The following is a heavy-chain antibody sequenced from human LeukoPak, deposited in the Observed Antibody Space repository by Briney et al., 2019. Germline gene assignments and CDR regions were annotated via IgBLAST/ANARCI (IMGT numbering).Heavy chain of an antibody. J-gene: IGHJ6*03. CDR2: ISGSGGST. CDR1: GFTFSSYA. V-gene: IGHV3-23*01. D-gene: IGHD1-1*01. Sequence: PGGSLRLSCAASGFTFSSYAMSWVRQAPGKGLEWVSAISGSGGSTYYADSVKGRFTISRDNSKNTLYLQMNSLRAEDTAVYYCARVPTTSTYFFHMDVWGKGTTVIVSS. CDR3: ARVPTTSTYFFHMDV.